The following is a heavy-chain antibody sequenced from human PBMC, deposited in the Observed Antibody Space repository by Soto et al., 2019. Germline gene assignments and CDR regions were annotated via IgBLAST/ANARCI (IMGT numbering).Heavy chain of an antibody. Sequence: QVQLQESGPGLVKPSQTLSLTCTVSGGSISSGTYYWSWIRQPPGNGLEWIGYIYYNENTYYNPSLKSRIALSGDTSKNQFSPKLSSVTAADTAVYYCATNVEATSGWFAPWGQGTLVTVSS. CDR3: ATNVEATSGWFAP. CDR1: GGSISSGTYY. J-gene: IGHJ5*02. CDR2: IYYNENT. V-gene: IGHV4-30-4*01. D-gene: IGHD1-26*01.